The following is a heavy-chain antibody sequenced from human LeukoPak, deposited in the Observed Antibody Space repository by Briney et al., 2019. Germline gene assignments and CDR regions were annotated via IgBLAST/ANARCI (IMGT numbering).Heavy chain of an antibody. CDR3: ARLRFGESDYYYGMDV. J-gene: IGHJ6*02. CDR1: GVSFTSYW. CDR2: IYPGDSDT. Sequence: GESLKISCKGSGVSFTSYWIGGVRQMPGKGLEGMGIIYPGDSDTRYSPPFPGQVTISADKSISTAYLQWSSLKASDTAMYYCARLRFGESDYYYGMDVWGQGTTVTVSS. V-gene: IGHV5-51*01. D-gene: IGHD3-10*01.